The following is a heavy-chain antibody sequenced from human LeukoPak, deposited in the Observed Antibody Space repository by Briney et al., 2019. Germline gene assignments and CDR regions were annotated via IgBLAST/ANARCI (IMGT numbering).Heavy chain of an antibody. CDR3: ARGAWRGSNARYAFEI. Sequence: PSETLCLTCTVSGGSISSGGDYWSWIRQHPGKGREWIGYISYSGTTYYSPSLQSRITISLDTSKNQFSLQLSSVTAADTAVYYCARGAWRGSNARYAFEIWGLGTVVTVSS. CDR2: ISYSGTT. V-gene: IGHV4-31*03. CDR1: GGSISSGGDY. J-gene: IGHJ3*02. D-gene: IGHD4-23*01.